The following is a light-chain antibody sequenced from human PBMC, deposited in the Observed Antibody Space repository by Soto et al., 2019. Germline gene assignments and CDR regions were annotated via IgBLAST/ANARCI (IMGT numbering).Light chain of an antibody. CDR2: EVT. V-gene: IGLV2-8*01. Sequence: QAVVTQPPSASGSPGQSVTISCTGTSSDVGGYGYVSWYQQHPGKAPKLIIYEVTERPSGVPDRFSGSKSGNTASLTVSGLQAEDEADYYCSSYAGSNNLVFGGGTKLTVL. CDR3: SSYAGSNNLV. CDR1: SSDVGGYGY. J-gene: IGLJ2*01.